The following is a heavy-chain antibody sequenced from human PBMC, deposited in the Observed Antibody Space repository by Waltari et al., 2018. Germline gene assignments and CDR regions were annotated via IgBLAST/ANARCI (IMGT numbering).Heavy chain of an antibody. D-gene: IGHD6-13*01. V-gene: IGHV1-2*02. J-gene: IGHJ4*02. CDR1: GYIFTDFY. CDR2: IHSKSGGT. CDR3: ARGGQGMGDY. Sequence: QVQLVQSGAEVEKPGASVKVSCKASGYIFTDFYIHWVRRAPGQGLEWMGWIHSKSGGTNYAQKCRGRVTLTRDTSTTTAYMELSGLRSDDTAIYYCARGGQGMGDYWGQGTLVTVSS.